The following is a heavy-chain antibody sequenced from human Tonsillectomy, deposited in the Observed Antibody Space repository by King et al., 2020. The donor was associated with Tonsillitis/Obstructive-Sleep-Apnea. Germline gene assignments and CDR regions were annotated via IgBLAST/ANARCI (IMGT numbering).Heavy chain of an antibody. Sequence: QLQESGPGLVKPSETLSLTCSVSGGSISSSTYYWGWIRQPPGKGLEWIGSMYYSGSAYYNPSLKSRVTISVHTPKNQFSLELSSVTAADTAGYSCAGHEGPNTTMVLANDWFDPLGQGTLVTVSS. V-gene: IGHV4-39*01. CDR3: AGHEGPNTTMVLANDWFDP. D-gene: IGHD5-18*01. CDR1: GGSISSSTYY. J-gene: IGHJ5*02. CDR2: MYYSGSA.